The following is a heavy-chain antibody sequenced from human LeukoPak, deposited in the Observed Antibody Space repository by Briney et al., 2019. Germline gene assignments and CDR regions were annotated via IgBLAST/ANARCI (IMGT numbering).Heavy chain of an antibody. Sequence: GGSLRLSCAASGFTFDDYAMHWVRQAPGKGLEWVSGISWNSGSIGYADSVKGRFTISRDNAKNSLYLQMNSLRAEGTALYYCAKDLAAAKVFDYWGQGTLVTVSS. V-gene: IGHV3-9*01. D-gene: IGHD6-13*01. CDR3: AKDLAAAKVFDY. CDR1: GFTFDDYA. J-gene: IGHJ4*02. CDR2: ISWNSGSI.